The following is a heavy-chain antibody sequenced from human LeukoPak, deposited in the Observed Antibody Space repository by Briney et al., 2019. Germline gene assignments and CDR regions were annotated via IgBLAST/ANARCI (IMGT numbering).Heavy chain of an antibody. CDR1: AFSVISRY. D-gene: IGHD4-23*01. CDR3: ARESVGSHAIDY. CDR2: IYSAGPT. Sequence: GRSLRLSCAASAFSVISRYMSWVRQAPGKGMEWVSVIYSAGPTHYADSVKGRFTISRDKSENTLHLQMNSLRAEDTAIYYCARESVGSHAIDYWGQGTLVTVSS. V-gene: IGHV3-53*01. J-gene: IGHJ4*02.